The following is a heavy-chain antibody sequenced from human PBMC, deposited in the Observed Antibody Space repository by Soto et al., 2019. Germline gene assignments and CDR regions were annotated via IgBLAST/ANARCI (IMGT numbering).Heavy chain of an antibody. D-gene: IGHD6-13*01. V-gene: IGHV1-2*04. Sequence: ASVKVSCKASGYTFTGYYMHWVRQPPGQGLEWMGWINPNSGGTNYAQKFQGWVTMTRDTSISTAYMELSRLRSDDTAVYYCARAFSTAAGHLDYWGQGTLVTVSS. CDR1: GYTFTGYY. CDR2: INPNSGGT. J-gene: IGHJ4*02. CDR3: ARAFSTAAGHLDY.